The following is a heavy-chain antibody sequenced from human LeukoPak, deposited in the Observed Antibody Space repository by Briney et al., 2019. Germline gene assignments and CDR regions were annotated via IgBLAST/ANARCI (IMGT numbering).Heavy chain of an antibody. CDR2: INHSGST. V-gene: IGHV4-34*01. CDR1: GGSFSGYY. Sequence: SETLSLTCAVYGGSFSGYYWSWIRQPPGKGLEWIGEINHSGSTNYNPSLKSRVTISVDTSKNQFSLKLSSVTAADTAVYYCARGRRCWGSTSCSYYFDYWGQGTLVTVSS. J-gene: IGHJ4*02. CDR3: ARGRRCWGSTSCSYYFDY. D-gene: IGHD2-2*01.